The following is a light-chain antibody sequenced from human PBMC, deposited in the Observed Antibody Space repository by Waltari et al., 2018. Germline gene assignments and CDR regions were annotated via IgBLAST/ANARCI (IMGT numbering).Light chain of an antibody. CDR1: QSINSW. CDR2: KAS. V-gene: IGKV1-5*03. Sequence: DIQMTQSPSTLSASVGDRVTITCRASQSINSWLAWYQQKPGKAPNLLIYKASTLESGFPSRFSGSGSWTEFTLTISSLQPDDFATYYCQQYNSYSRTFGQGTKVEIK. CDR3: QQYNSYSRT. J-gene: IGKJ1*01.